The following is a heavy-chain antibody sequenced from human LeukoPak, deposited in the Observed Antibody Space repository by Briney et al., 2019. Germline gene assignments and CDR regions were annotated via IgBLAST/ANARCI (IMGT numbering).Heavy chain of an antibody. CDR3: ARVATDIVVVPAARGVYYYYGMDV. D-gene: IGHD2-2*01. CDR2: INHSGST. V-gene: IGHV4-34*01. Sequence: SSETLSLTCAVYGGSFSGYYWSWIRQPPGKGLEWIGEINHSGSTNYNPSLKSRVTISVDTSKNQFSLKLSSVTAADTAVYCCARVATDIVVVPAARGVYYYYGMDVWGQGTTVTVSS. J-gene: IGHJ6*02. CDR1: GGSFSGYY.